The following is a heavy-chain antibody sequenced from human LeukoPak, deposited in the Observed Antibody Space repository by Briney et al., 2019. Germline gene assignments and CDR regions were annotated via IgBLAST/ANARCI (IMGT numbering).Heavy chain of an antibody. Sequence: QSGGSLRLSCAASGFTVSSNYMSWVRQAPGKGLKWVSVIYSGGSTYYADSVKGRFTISRHNSKNTLYLQMNSLRAEDTAVYYCARGVSAWLSYYFDYWGQGTLVTVSS. V-gene: IGHV3-53*04. CDR3: ARGVSAWLSYYFDY. CDR2: IYSGGST. D-gene: IGHD3-16*02. CDR1: GFTVSSNY. J-gene: IGHJ4*02.